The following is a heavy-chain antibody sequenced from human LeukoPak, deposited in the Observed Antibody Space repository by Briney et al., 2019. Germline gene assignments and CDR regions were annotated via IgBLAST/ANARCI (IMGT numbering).Heavy chain of an antibody. V-gene: IGHV1-8*01. D-gene: IGHD3-9*01. CDR3: AVLGYFDWLPDNYYYGMDV. CDR2: MNPNSGNT. J-gene: IGHJ6*02. Sequence: GASVKVSCKASGYTFTSYDINWVRQATGQGLEWMGWMNPNSGNTGYAQKFQGRVTMTRNTSISTAYMELSSLRSEDTAVYYCAVLGYFDWLPDNYYYGMDVWGQGTTVTVSS. CDR1: GYTFTSYD.